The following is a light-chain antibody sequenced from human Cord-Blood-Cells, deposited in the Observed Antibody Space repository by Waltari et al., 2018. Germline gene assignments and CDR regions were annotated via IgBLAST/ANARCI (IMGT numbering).Light chain of an antibody. Sequence: EIVLPQSPCTLSLSPGAGATLACRASQSVSSRYLAWYQQKPVQAPRLLIYGAYSSATGIPDGFSGSGSGTEFTLTISRLEPEDCAVYHCQQYGSSYTFGQGTKLEIK. V-gene: IGKV3-20*01. CDR2: GAY. CDR1: QSVSSRY. J-gene: IGKJ2*01. CDR3: QQYGSSYT.